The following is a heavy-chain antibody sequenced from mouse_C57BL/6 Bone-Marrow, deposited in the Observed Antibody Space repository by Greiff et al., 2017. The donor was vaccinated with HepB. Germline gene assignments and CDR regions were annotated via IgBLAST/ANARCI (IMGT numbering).Heavy chain of an antibody. J-gene: IGHJ2*01. CDR2: INPSSGYT. Sequence: VQLQQSGAELAKPGASVKLSCKASGYTFTSYWMHWVKQRPGQGLEWIGYINPSSGYTKYNQKFKDKATLTADKSSSTAYMQLSSLTYEDSAVYYCARRNSNYPYYFDYWGQGTTLTVSS. V-gene: IGHV1-7*01. D-gene: IGHD2-5*01. CDR3: ARRNSNYPYYFDY. CDR1: GYTFTSYW.